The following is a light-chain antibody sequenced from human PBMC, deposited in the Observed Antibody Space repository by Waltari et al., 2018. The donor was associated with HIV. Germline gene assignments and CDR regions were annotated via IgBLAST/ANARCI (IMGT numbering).Light chain of an antibody. J-gene: IGLJ3*02. CDR3: QTWGTGILV. CDR2: LNSDGSH. Sequence: HLVLTQSPSASASLGASVNLPCPLSNGHRTYAIAWHQQQPEKGPRYLMKLNSDGSHSKGDGIPDRFSGSSSGAERYLTISSLHSEDEADYYCQTWGTGILVFGGGTKLTVL. CDR1: NGHRTYA. V-gene: IGLV4-69*01.